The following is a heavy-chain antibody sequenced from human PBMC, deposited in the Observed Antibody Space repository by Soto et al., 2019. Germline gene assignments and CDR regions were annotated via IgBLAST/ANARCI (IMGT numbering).Heavy chain of an antibody. CDR2: MNPGSGDT. D-gene: IGHD3-10*01. Sequence: LSCEACRYSSTNKDGCWGQHSTGQGLEWMGWMNPGSGDTGYAQKFQGRVTMTRDISIATAYMELSSLRSDDTAIYYCARMEPFGSLNWFDPWGQGTLVTV. V-gene: IGHV1-8*01. CDR3: ARMEPFGSLNWFDP. J-gene: IGHJ5*02. CDR1: RYSSTNKD.